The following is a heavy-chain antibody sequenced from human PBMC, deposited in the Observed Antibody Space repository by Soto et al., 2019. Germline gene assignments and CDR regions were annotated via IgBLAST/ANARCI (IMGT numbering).Heavy chain of an antibody. V-gene: IGHV3-33*01. Sequence: EGSLRLSWAASGFTFSSNGMHWVRQAPGKGLEWVAVIWYDGSNKYYADSVKGRFTISRDNSKNTLYLQMNSLSAEDTAVYYRGRDRIAARPAGGRFDPWGQGTLVSVSS. D-gene: IGHD6-6*01. CDR2: IWYDGSNK. CDR3: GRDRIAARPAGGRFDP. CDR1: GFTFSSNG. J-gene: IGHJ5*01.